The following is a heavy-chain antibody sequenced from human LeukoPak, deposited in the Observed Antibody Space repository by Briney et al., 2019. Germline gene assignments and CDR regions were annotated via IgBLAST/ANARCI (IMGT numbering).Heavy chain of an antibody. CDR2: ISAYNDNT. CDR1: GYTFTSYG. J-gene: IGHJ4*02. Sequence: ASVKVSCKASGYTFTSYGISWVRQAPGQGLEWMGWISAYNDNTNYAQKLQGRVTMTTDTSTSTAYMELRSLRSDDTAVYYCARDFGFDDSSGYYTDYWGQGTLVTVSS. D-gene: IGHD3-22*01. V-gene: IGHV1-18*01. CDR3: ARDFGFDDSSGYYTDY.